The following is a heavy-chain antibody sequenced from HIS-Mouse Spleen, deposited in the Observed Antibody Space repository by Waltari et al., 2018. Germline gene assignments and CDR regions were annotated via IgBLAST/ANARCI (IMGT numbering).Heavy chain of an antibody. J-gene: IGHJ4*02. CDR3: ARGYSNYVPYFDY. CDR1: GFTFGSYD. CDR2: IGTAGDT. D-gene: IGHD4-4*01. V-gene: IGHV3-13*01. Sequence: EVQLVESGGGLVQPGGSLRLSFAAFGFTFGSYDMHWVRQATGKGLEWVSAIGTAGDTYYPGSVKGRFTISRENAKNSLYLQMNSLRAGDTAVYYCARGYSNYVPYFDYWGQGTLVTVSS.